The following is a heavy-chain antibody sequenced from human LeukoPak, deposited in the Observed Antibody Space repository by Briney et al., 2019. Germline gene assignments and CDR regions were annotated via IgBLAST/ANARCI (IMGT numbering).Heavy chain of an antibody. Sequence: GRSLTLSCAASGFTFSSYGMHWVRQAPGRGLDWVAVIWYDGSKKYYSDSLKGRFTISRDNVKNTLYLQMNSLRVEDTAVYYCARDPTAYYDSSGYYLNTIDYWGQGTLVTVFS. CDR3: ARDPTAYYDSSGYYLNTIDY. D-gene: IGHD3-22*01. CDR2: IWYDGSKK. V-gene: IGHV3-33*01. CDR1: GFTFSSYG. J-gene: IGHJ4*02.